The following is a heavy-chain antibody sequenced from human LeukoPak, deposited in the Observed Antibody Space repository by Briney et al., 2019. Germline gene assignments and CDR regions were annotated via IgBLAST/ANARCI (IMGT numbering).Heavy chain of an antibody. J-gene: IGHJ4*02. D-gene: IGHD3-22*01. V-gene: IGHV1-8*01. CDR3: VRVVIDSSGSYYSFFDY. Sequence: ASVKVSCKASGYTFTYYDINWVRQATGQGLEWMGWMYPHNGNTGYAQKFQGTVTMTRDTSISTAYMELSSLRSEDTAVYYCVRVVIDSSGSYYSFFDYWGQGTLVTVSS. CDR1: GYTFTYYD. CDR2: MYPHNGNT.